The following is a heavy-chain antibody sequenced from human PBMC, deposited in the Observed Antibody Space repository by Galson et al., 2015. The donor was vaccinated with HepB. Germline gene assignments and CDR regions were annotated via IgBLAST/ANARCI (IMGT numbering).Heavy chain of an antibody. CDR3: ARGSLPSDRHDIVVVPAAIAALDY. CDR1: GFTFSDYY. J-gene: IGHJ4*02. Sequence: SLRLSCAASGFTFSDYYMSWIRQAPGKGLEWVSYISSSSSYTNYADSVKGRFTISRDNAKNSLYLQMNSLRAEDTAVYYCARGSLPSDRHDIVVVPAAIAALDYWGQGTLVTVSS. CDR2: ISSSSSYT. V-gene: IGHV3-11*06. D-gene: IGHD2-2*02.